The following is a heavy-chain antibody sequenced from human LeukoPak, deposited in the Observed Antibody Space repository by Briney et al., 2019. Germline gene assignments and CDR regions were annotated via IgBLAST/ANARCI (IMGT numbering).Heavy chain of an antibody. CDR2: ISGSGGGT. V-gene: IGHV3-23*01. Sequence: PGGSLRLSCAGSGFTFSSIAMSWVRQAPDKGLEWVSTISGSGGGTYYADSVKGRFTISRDDSKNTLYLQMNSLRADDTAVYYCAKDLGRYRNNFFDYWGQGNLVTVSS. J-gene: IGHJ4*02. D-gene: IGHD1-26*01. CDR1: GFTFSSIA. CDR3: AKDLGRYRNNFFDY.